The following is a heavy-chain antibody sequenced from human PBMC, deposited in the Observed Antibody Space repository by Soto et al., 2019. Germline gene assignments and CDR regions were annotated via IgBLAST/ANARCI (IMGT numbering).Heavy chain of an antibody. J-gene: IGHJ6*02. CDR3: VRQGIGNLHGLVDV. CDR2: VYYDGGS. V-gene: IGHV4-59*08. Sequence: QVQLQESGPGLVKPSETLSLTCTVSGGSIDGRNCAWIRQPPGKGLEWLGYVYYDGGSSYNPSVKSRLTLSMDTSKSKFSLQLRSVTAADTAVYYCVRQGIGNLHGLVDVWGRGTTVIVSS. D-gene: IGHD3-10*01. CDR1: GGSIDGRN.